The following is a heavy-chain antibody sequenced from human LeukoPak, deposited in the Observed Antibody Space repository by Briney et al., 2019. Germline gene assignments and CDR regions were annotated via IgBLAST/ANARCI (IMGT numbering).Heavy chain of an antibody. CDR2: IYHRGST. J-gene: IGHJ4*02. CDR1: GGSISSGGYS. D-gene: IGHD3-22*01. V-gene: IGHV4-30-2*01. CDR3: ARGPYYDSSGYYSTFAPYYFDY. Sequence: PSETLSLTCAVSGGSISSGGYSWSWIRQPPGKGLEWIGYIYHRGSTYYNPSLKSRVTISVDRSKNQFSLKLSSVTAADTAVYYCARGPYYDSSGYYSTFAPYYFDYWGQGTLVTVSS.